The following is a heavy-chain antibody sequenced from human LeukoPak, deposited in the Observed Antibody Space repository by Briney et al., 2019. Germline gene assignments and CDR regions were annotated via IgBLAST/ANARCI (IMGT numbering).Heavy chain of an antibody. CDR3: ARETTVTTEKTAGAFDI. J-gene: IGHJ3*02. CDR2: INPSGDNT. Sequence: ASVKVSCKASGYTFTNNFMHWVRQAPGQGLEWMGIINPSGDNTWYAQKFQGRVTMTRDMATSTDYMEVSSLRSEDTAVYYCARETTVTTEKTAGAFDIWGQGTMVTVSS. V-gene: IGHV1-46*01. D-gene: IGHD4-17*01. CDR1: GYTFTNNF.